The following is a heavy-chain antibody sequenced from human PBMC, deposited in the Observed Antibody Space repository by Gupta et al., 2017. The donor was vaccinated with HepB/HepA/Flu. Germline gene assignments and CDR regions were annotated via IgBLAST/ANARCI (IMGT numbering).Heavy chain of an antibody. Sequence: EVQLVESGGGLVQPGGSLRLSCAASGCNFSNYRMHWVRQAPGKGLVWVSRINSDGSGTTYADSVKGRFTISRDNAKNTLYLQMNSLRAEDTAVYYCARVGRPGGYYFLEYWGQGTLVTVSS. CDR3: ARVGRPGGYYFLEY. J-gene: IGHJ4*02. V-gene: IGHV3-74*03. CDR2: INSDGSGT. D-gene: IGHD3-22*01. CDR1: GCNFSNYR.